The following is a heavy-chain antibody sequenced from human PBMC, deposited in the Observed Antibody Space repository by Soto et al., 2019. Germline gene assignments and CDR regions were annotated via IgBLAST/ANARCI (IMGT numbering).Heavy chain of an antibody. CDR2: ISGSGGST. D-gene: IGHD3-16*02. V-gene: IGHV3-23*01. Sequence: EVQLLESGGGLVQPGGSLRLSCAASGFTFSSYAMSWVRQAPGKGLEWVSAISGSGGSTYYADSVKGRFTISRDNSKNTLYLQMNSLRAEDTAVYYCAKDASLYDYIWGSYRCDAFDIWGQGTMVTVSS. CDR3: AKDASLYDYIWGSYRCDAFDI. J-gene: IGHJ3*02. CDR1: GFTFSSYA.